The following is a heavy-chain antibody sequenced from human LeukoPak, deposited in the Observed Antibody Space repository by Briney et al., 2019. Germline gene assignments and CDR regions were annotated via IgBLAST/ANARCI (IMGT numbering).Heavy chain of an antibody. V-gene: IGHV1-46*01. CDR1: GCSFTSHY. CDR2: INPSGSST. D-gene: IGHD7-27*01. J-gene: IGHJ6*03. Sequence: ASEKVSCKASGCSFTSHYMHWVRQAPGQGLEWLELINPSGSSTLFAQNFQGRGHMIRDMSTTTDYLELRIFGTDGTAVIFFGGAKWDRTGDMDVWGKGTTVTVSS. CDR3: GGAKWDRTGDMDV.